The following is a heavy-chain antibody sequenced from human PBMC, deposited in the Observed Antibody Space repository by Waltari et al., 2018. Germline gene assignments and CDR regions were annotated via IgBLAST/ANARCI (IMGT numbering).Heavy chain of an antibody. V-gene: IGHV3-66*02. CDR1: GFTVGNAY. CDR3: VRQDRGVISAFDL. Sequence: EPQLAESGGSLVQPGGSLTLSCPVSGFTVGNAYMSWVRQAPGKGLEWVSVIYSGGTTHYAGSVKGRFTISRDRTQNNLNLQMNSLTPDDTAVYYCVRQDRGVISAFDLWGQGTLVAVSP. CDR2: IYSGGTT. D-gene: IGHD3-10*01. J-gene: IGHJ4*02.